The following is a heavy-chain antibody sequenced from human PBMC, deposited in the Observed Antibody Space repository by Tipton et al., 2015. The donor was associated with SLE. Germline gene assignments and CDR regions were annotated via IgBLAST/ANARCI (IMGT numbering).Heavy chain of an antibody. D-gene: IGHD6-13*01. V-gene: IGHV3-49*04. CDR3: TRWGPNRQQLDYYFDY. CDR2: IRSKAYRGTT. CDR1: GFTFDDYA. J-gene: IGHJ4*02. Sequence: SLRLSCTASGFTFDDYAVSWVRQAPGKGLEWVGSIRSKAYRGTTECAASVKGRFTISRDDSKSIAYVLMSSLKIEDTALYYCTRWGPNRQQLDYYFDYWGQGTLVTVSS.